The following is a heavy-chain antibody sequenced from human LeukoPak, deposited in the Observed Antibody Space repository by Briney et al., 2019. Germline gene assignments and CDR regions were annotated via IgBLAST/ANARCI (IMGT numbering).Heavy chain of an antibody. CDR2: IYHSGST. Sequence: SETLSLTCGVSGGSISSSNWWSWVRQPPGKGLEWIGEIYHSGSTNYNPSLKSRVTISVDKSKNQFSLKLSSVTAADTAVYYCARSEYYGDYDNSWGQGTLVTVSS. J-gene: IGHJ4*02. D-gene: IGHD4-17*01. V-gene: IGHV4-4*02. CDR1: GGSISSSNW. CDR3: ARSEYYGDYDNS.